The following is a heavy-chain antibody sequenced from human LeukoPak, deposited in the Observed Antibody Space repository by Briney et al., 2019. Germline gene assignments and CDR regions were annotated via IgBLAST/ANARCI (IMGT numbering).Heavy chain of an antibody. V-gene: IGHV3-48*03. CDR2: ISSSGSTI. CDR1: GFTFSSYE. D-gene: IGHD7-27*01. J-gene: IGHJ4*02. CDR3: ARDGGYNWGSGIDY. Sequence: PGGSLRLSCAASGFTFSSYEMNWVRQAPGKGLEWVSYISSSGSTIYYADSVKGRFTISRDNAKNSLYLQMNSLRAEDTAVYYCARDGGYNWGSGIDYWGQGTLVTVSS.